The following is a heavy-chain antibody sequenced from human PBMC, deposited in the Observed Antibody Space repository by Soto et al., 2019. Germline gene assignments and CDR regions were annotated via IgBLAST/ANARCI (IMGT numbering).Heavy chain of an antibody. J-gene: IGHJ6*02. CDR1: GYTFTRYG. Sequence: QVQLVQSGAEVKNPGASVKVSCKASGYTFTRYGFGWARQAPGQGLEWMGWINTYNGNTNYAQNVQGRVTLTTDTYTRTAYMELRSLRSNDTAIYYCAMVDVYVTPSPQDVWGQGTTVIVSS. CDR3: AMVDVYVTPSPQDV. CDR2: INTYNGNT. D-gene: IGHD3-16*01. V-gene: IGHV1-18*01.